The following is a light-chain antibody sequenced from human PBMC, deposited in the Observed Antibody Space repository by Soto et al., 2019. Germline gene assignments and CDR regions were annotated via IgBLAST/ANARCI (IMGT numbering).Light chain of an antibody. CDR3: QKSYSTPPT. CDR1: QSISTY. CDR2: AAS. V-gene: IGKV1-39*01. J-gene: IGKJ2*01. Sequence: DIQMTQSPSSLSASVGDRVTITCRASQSISTYLNWYQQKPGKAPNLLIYAASSLQSGVPSRFSGSGSGTDFTLTISSLQPEDFATYYCQKSYSTPPTFGQGTKLEIK.